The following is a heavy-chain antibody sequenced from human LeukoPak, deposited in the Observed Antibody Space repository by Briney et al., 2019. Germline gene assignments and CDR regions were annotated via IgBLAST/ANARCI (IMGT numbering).Heavy chain of an antibody. CDR3: VCGYPLPFDY. CDR2: ISGGGGST. Sequence: PGGSLRLSCAASGFTFSSYGMSWVRQAPGKGLEWVSSISGGGGSTYYADSVKGRFTISRDNSKNTLYLQMNSLRAEDTALYYCVCGYPLPFDYWGQGTLVTVSS. J-gene: IGHJ4*02. CDR1: GFTFSSYG. V-gene: IGHV3-23*01. D-gene: IGHD3-22*01.